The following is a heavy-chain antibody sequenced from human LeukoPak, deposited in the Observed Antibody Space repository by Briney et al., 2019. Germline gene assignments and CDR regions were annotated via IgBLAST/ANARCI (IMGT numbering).Heavy chain of an antibody. CDR1: GFTFNNYE. CDR2: LSSSGITI. V-gene: IGHV3-48*03. J-gene: IGHJ4*02. D-gene: IGHD6-13*01. CDR3: ARDSRGSSWFFDY. Sequence: GGSLILSCAASGFTFNNYEMNWVRHAPGKGLECVSYLSSSGITIYCADSVKGRFTISRDNAKNSLYLQMNSLRAEDTAVYFCARDSRGSSWFFDYWGQGALVTVSS.